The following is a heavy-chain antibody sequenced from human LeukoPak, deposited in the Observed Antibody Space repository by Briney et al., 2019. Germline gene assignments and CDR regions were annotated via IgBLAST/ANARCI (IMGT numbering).Heavy chain of an antibody. CDR3: ARVKGYSYGHPIDY. D-gene: IGHD5-18*01. J-gene: IGHJ4*02. CDR2: INHSGST. Sequence: SETLSLTCAVYGGSFSGYYWSWIRQPPGKGLEWIGEINHSGSTNYNPSLKSRVTISVDTSKNQFSLKLSSVTAADTAVHYCARVKGYSYGHPIDYWSQGTLVTVSS. V-gene: IGHV4-34*01. CDR1: GGSFSGYY.